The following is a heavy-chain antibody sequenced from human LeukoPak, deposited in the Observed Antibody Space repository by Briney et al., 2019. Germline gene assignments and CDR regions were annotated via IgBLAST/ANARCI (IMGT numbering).Heavy chain of an antibody. D-gene: IGHD3-22*01. CDR2: INTSGST. V-gene: IGHV4-4*07. J-gene: IGHJ5*02. Sequence: PSETLSLTCTVSGGSISSYYWSWIRQPAGKGLEWSGRINTSGSTNYNPSLKSRVTMSVDTSKNQFSLKLSSVTAADTAVYYCARDRYYYDSSGYPEGYWFDPWGQGTLVTVSS. CDR1: GGSISSYY. CDR3: ARDRYYYDSSGYPEGYWFDP.